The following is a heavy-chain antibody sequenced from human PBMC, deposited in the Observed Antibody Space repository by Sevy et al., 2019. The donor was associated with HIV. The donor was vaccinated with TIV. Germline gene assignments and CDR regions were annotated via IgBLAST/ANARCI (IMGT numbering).Heavy chain of an antibody. CDR1: GYTFTGYY. J-gene: IGHJ4*02. V-gene: IGHV1-2*02. CDR3: TGSAAEAKNFYCGGDCYSDY. D-gene: IGHD2-21*02. Sequence: ASVKFSCKASGYTFTGYYLHWVRQAPGQGLEWMGWINPKSGGTNYAPKFQGRVTMTRDTSISTASMELSRLRSDDTAVYYCTGSAAEAKNFYCGGDCYSDYWGQGTLVTVSS. CDR2: INPKSGGT.